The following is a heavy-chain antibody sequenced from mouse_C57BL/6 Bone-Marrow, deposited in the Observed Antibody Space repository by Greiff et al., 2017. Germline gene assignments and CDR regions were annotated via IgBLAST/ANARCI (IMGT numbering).Heavy chain of an antibody. Sequence: QVQLQQPGAELVKPGASVKLSCKASGYTFTSYWMHWVKQRPGQGLEWLGMIHPNSGSTNYNEKFKSKATLTVDKSSSTAYMQLSSLTSEDSAVYYCARRTTTVVARGYYAMDYWGQGTSVTVSS. J-gene: IGHJ4*01. CDR2: IHPNSGST. D-gene: IGHD1-1*01. CDR3: ARRTTTVVARGYYAMDY. CDR1: GYTFTSYW. V-gene: IGHV1-64*01.